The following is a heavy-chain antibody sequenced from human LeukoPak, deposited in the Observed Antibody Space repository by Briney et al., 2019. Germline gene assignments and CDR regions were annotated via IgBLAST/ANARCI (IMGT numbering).Heavy chain of an antibody. CDR1: GYSFTSYW. J-gene: IGHJ4*02. D-gene: IGHD2-2*01. CDR3: ATHRDRCSSSSCPFEY. CDR2: IYPGDSDT. V-gene: IGHV5-51*01. Sequence: PGESLKISCKGSGYSFTSYWLGWVRQMPGKGLEWMGIIYPGDSDTRNSTSFQGQVTISADKSISTAYLQWSSLKASDTAMYYCATHRDRCSSSSCPFEYWGQGTLVTVSS.